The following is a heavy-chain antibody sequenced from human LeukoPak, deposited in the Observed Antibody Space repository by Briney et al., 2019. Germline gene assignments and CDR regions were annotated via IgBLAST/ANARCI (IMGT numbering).Heavy chain of an antibody. CDR3: ARDFNILLWFGESTYGMDV. CDR1: GFTFSSYW. D-gene: IGHD3-10*01. Sequence: SGGSLRLSCAASGFTFSSYWMSWVRQAPGKGLEWVANTKQDGSEKYYVDSVKGRFTISRDNAKNSLYLQMNSLRAEDTAVHYCARDFNILLWFGESTYGMDVWGQGTTVTVSS. V-gene: IGHV3-7*01. J-gene: IGHJ6*02. CDR2: TKQDGSEK.